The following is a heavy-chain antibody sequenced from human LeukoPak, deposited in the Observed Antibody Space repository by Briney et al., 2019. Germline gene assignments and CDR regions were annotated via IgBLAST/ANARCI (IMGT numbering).Heavy chain of an antibody. CDR1: GGSISSSSYY. Sequence: SETLSLTCTVSGGSISSSSYYCGWIRQPPGKGLEWIGSIYHSGSTYYNPSLKSRVTLSVETSKSQFSLKLSSVTAADTAVHYCAGSTYDNWFDPWGQGTLVTVSS. D-gene: IGHD2-8*01. CDR3: AGSTYDNWFDP. CDR2: IYHSGST. J-gene: IGHJ5*02. V-gene: IGHV4-39*01.